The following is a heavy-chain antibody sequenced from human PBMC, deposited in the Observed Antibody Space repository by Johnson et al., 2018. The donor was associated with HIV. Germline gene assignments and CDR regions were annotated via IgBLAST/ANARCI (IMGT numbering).Heavy chain of an antibody. V-gene: IGHV3-30*04. Sequence: MLLVESGGGVVQPGRSLRLSCAASGFTFSSYAMHWVRQAPGKGLEWVAVISYDGSNKYYADSVKGRFTISRDNSKNTLYLQMNSLRAEDTAVYYCAKNSAAFDIWGQGTMVTVSS. CDR3: AKNSAAFDI. D-gene: IGHD2/OR15-2a*01. CDR1: GFTFSSYA. CDR2: ISYDGSNK. J-gene: IGHJ3*02.